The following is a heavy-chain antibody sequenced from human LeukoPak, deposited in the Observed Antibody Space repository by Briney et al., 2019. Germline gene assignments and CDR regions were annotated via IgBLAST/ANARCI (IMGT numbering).Heavy chain of an antibody. CDR2: INPNSGGT. D-gene: IGHD1-1*01. CDR1: GYTFTGYY. V-gene: IGHV1-2*04. CDR3: AREPVRRNYYYYGMDV. J-gene: IGHJ6*02. Sequence: ASVKVSCKASGYTFTGYYMHWVRQAPGQGLEWMGWINPNSGGTNYAQKFQGWVTMTRDTSISTAYMELSRLRSDDTAVYYCAREPVRRNYYYYGMDVWGQGTTVTVSS.